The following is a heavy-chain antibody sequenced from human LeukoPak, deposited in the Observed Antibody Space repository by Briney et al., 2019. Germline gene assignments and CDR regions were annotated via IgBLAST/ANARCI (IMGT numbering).Heavy chain of an antibody. D-gene: IGHD5-18*01. Sequence: GGSLRLSCAASGFSFSSCAMNWVRQAPGKGLEWFSAISGSGGSTYSSDSVKGRFTISRDNSKNTLYLQMNSLRAEDTAVYYCAKDLQGYTAMITWGQGTLVTVSS. CDR1: GFSFSSCA. V-gene: IGHV3-23*01. CDR2: ISGSGGST. J-gene: IGHJ5*02. CDR3: AKDLQGYTAMIT.